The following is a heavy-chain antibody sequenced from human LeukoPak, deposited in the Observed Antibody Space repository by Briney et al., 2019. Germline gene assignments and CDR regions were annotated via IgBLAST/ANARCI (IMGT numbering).Heavy chain of an antibody. CDR3: ARQGLQYRDAFDI. V-gene: IGHV5-51*01. D-gene: IGHD4-11*01. CDR1: GYRFTSYW. CDR2: IYPGDSDT. Sequence: GESLKISCKGSGYRFTSYWIGWVRQMPGKGLEWMGIIYPGDSDTRYSPSFQGQVTISADKSNSTAYLQWSSLKASDTAMYYCARQGLQYRDAFDIWGQGTMVTVSS. J-gene: IGHJ3*02.